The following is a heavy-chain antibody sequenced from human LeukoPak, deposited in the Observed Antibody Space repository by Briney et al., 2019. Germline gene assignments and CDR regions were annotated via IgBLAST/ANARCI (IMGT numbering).Heavy chain of an antibody. J-gene: IGHJ4*02. CDR2: INSDGSST. V-gene: IGHV3-74*01. Sequence: GGSLRLSCAASGFTFSSYEMNWVRQAPGKGLVWVSRINSDGSSTSYADSVKGRFTISRDNAKNTLYLQMNSLRAEDTAVYYCARSSSGWYYFDYWGQGTLVTVSS. D-gene: IGHD6-19*01. CDR3: ARSSSGWYYFDY. CDR1: GFTFSSYE.